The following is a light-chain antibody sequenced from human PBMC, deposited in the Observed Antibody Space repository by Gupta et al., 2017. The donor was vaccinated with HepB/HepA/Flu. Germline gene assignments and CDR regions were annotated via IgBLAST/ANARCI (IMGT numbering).Light chain of an antibody. CDR3: RQGIHWPPT. J-gene: IGKJ2*01. CDR2: KVS. Sequence: EVVMTQSPLSLPVTLGEPASISCRSSQSLVYSDGNTYLTWFQQRPGQSPRRLIYKVSNRDSGVPDRFSGSGSGTDFTLKISRVEAEDVGVYYCRQGIHWPPTFGQGTKVEIK. CDR1: QSLVYSDGNTY. V-gene: IGKV2-30*01.